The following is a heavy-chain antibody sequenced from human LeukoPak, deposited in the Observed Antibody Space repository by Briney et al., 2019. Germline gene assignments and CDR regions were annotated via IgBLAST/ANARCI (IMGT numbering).Heavy chain of an antibody. CDR3: ARFIDEIDNWFDP. Sequence: SETLSLTCTVSGGSISSSSYYWGWIRQPPGKGLERIGYIYYSGSTNYNPSLKSRVTISVDTSKNQFSLKLSSVTAADTAVYYCARFIDEIDNWFDPWGQGTLVTVSS. V-gene: IGHV4-61*05. CDR2: IYYSGST. CDR1: GGSISSSSYY. J-gene: IGHJ5*02. D-gene: IGHD3-16*02.